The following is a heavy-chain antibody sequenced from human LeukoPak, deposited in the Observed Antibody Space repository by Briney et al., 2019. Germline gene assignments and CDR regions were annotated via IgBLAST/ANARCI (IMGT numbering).Heavy chain of an antibody. CDR2: ISAYNGNT. CDR3: ARRGWEYYDSSGYPKMDV. V-gene: IGHV1-18*01. J-gene: IGHJ6*02. CDR1: GYTFTSYG. D-gene: IGHD3-22*01. Sequence: ASVKVSCKASGYTFTSYGISWVRQAPGQGLEWMGWISAYNGNTNYAQKLQGRVTMTTDTSTSTAYMELRSLRSDDTAVYYCARRGWEYYDSSGYPKMDVWGQGTTVTVSS.